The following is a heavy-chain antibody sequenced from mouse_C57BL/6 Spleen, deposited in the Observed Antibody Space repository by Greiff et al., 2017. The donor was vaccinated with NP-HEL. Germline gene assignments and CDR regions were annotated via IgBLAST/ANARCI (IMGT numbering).Heavy chain of an antibody. V-gene: IGHV1-69*01. Sequence: QVQLQQPGAELVMPGASVKLSCKASGYTFTSYWMHWVKQRPGQGLEWIGEIDPSDSYTNYNQKFKGKSTLTVDKSSSTAYMQLSSLTSEDSAVYYCARYSSYGRCAYWGQGTLVTVSA. CDR1: GYTFTSYW. CDR2: IDPSDSYT. J-gene: IGHJ3*01. CDR3: ARYSSYGRCAY. D-gene: IGHD1-1*01.